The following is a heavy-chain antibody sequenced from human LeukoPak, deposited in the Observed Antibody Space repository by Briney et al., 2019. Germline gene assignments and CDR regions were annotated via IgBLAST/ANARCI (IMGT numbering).Heavy chain of an antibody. Sequence: SETLSLTCSVSGGSITGHYWSWIRQSPRKGLEWIGYIHYNGNTNYNPSLKSRVIILLDMSKNQFSLKLNSVTAADTAIYYCARYDPSDYATSGLYYGVYFDSWGQGTLVSVSS. V-gene: IGHV4-59*08. CDR3: ARYDPSDYATSGLYYGVYFDS. CDR1: GGSITGHY. D-gene: IGHD3-22*01. CDR2: IHYNGNT. J-gene: IGHJ4*02.